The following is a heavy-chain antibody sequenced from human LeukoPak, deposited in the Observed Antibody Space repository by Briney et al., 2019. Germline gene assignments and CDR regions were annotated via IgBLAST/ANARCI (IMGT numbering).Heavy chain of an antibody. CDR1: GGSISSYY. J-gene: IGHJ6*03. CDR3: ARVKGGLRYYYYYMDV. D-gene: IGHD5-12*01. CDR2: IYYSWST. V-gene: IGHV4-59*01. Sequence: PSETLSLTCTVSGGSISSYYWSWIRQPPGKGLEWIGYIYYSWSTNYNPSLKSRVTISVDTCKNQFSLKLSSVTAADTAVYYCARVKGGLRYYYYYMDVWGKGTTVTVSS.